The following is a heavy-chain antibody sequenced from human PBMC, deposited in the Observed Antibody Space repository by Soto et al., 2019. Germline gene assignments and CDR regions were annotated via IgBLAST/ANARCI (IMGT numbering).Heavy chain of an antibody. V-gene: IGHV3-30*18. Sequence: SLRLSCAASGFTFSSYGMHWVRQAPGKGLEWVAVISYDGSNKYYADSVKGRFTISRDNSKNTLYLQMNSLRVEDTAVYYCAKDASRGIVGAINWGQGTLVTVSS. CDR3: AKDASRGIVGAIN. D-gene: IGHD1-26*01. J-gene: IGHJ4*02. CDR2: ISYDGSNK. CDR1: GFTFSSYG.